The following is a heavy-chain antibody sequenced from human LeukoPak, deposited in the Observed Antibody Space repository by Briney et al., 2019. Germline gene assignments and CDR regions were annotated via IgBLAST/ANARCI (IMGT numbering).Heavy chain of an antibody. CDR3: ARERRGEWLPPHFDS. J-gene: IGHJ4*02. V-gene: IGHV4-61*08. CDR2: IYYSGST. CDR1: GGSISSGDYY. D-gene: IGHD6-19*01. Sequence: SETLSLTCTVSGGSISSGDYYWSWIRQPPGTGLEWIGYIYYSGSTNYNPSLKSRVTISVDTSKNQFSLKLSSVTAADTAVYYCARERRGEWLPPHFDSWGQGTLVTISS.